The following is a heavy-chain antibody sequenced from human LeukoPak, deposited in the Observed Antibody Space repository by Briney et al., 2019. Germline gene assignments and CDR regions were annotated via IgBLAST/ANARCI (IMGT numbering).Heavy chain of an antibody. Sequence: GRSLRLSCAASGFTFSACAMHWVRQAPGKGLEWVAVISYDGGNKYYADSVKGRFAISRDNSKNTLYLQMNSLRAEDTAVYYCARLGYGDTPLLPNFDYWGQGTLVTASS. V-gene: IGHV3-30*09. CDR1: GFTFSACA. D-gene: IGHD4-17*01. CDR2: ISYDGGNK. CDR3: ARLGYGDTPLLPNFDY. J-gene: IGHJ4*02.